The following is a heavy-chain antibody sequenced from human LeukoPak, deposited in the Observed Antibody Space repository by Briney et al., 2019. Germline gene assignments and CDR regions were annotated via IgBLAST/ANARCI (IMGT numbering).Heavy chain of an antibody. J-gene: IGHJ4*02. Sequence: GGSLRLSCAASGFTFSSYSMNWVRQAPGKGLEWVSYISSSSSTIYYADSVKGRFTISRDNSKNTLYLQMNSLRAEDTAVYYCAKDQGEVRFSPGYWGQGTLVTVSS. D-gene: IGHD3-3*01. V-gene: IGHV3-48*01. CDR2: ISSSSSTI. CDR1: GFTFSSYS. CDR3: AKDQGEVRFSPGY.